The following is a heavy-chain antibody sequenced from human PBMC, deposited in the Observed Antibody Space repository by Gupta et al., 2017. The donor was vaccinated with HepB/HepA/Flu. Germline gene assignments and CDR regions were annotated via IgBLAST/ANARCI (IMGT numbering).Heavy chain of an antibody. J-gene: IGHJ4*02. CDR2: ISSSSSYI. D-gene: IGHD5-24*01. V-gene: IGHV3-21*01. CDR3: ARDGSRDGYFSFDY. Sequence: EVQLVESGGGLVKPGGSLRLSCAASGFTFSSSSMNWVRQAPGKGLEWVSSISSSSSYIYYADSVKGRFTISRDNAKNSLYLQMNSQRAEDTAVYYCARDGSRDGYFSFDYWGQGTLVTVSS. CDR1: GFTFSSSS.